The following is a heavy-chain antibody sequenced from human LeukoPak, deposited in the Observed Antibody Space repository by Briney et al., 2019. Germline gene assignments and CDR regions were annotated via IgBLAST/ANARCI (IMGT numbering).Heavy chain of an antibody. D-gene: IGHD2-2*01. CDR3: ARDSGYCSSTSCSHIFDY. Sequence: ASVKVSCKASGYTFTGYYMDWVRQAPGQGLEWMGWINPNRGGTNYAQKFQGRVTMTRDTSISTAYMELSRLRSDDTAVYYCARDSGYCSSTSCSHIFDYWGQGTLVTVSS. CDR1: GYTFTGYY. CDR2: INPNRGGT. J-gene: IGHJ4*02. V-gene: IGHV1-2*02.